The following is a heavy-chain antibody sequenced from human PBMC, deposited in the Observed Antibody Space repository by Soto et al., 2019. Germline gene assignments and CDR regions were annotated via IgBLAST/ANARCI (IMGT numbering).Heavy chain of an antibody. V-gene: IGHV3-23*01. CDR1: GFTFITYA. Sequence: EVQLLESGGGLVQPGGSLRLSCAASGFTFITYAMSWVRQPPGKGLEWVSIVSDGGSDAFYADSVKGRFAISRDNSKNTLYLQMNSLTAEDTAVYYCAKHFVNGEVDYWGQGTPVTVSS. CDR2: VSDGGSDA. D-gene: IGHD3-10*01. J-gene: IGHJ4*02. CDR3: AKHFVNGEVDY.